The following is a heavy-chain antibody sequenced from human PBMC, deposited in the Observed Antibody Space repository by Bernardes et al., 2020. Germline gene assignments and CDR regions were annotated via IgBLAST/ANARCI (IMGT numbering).Heavy chain of an antibody. J-gene: IGHJ4*02. Sequence: GGSLRLSCAAPGFTFSSYCMSWVRQAPGKGLEWVANIKQDGSEKYYVDSVKGRFTISRDNAKNSLYLQMNSLRAEDTAVYYCARRWPGYCSSTSCPFLDYWGQGTLVTVSS. D-gene: IGHD2-2*03. CDR3: ARRWPGYCSSTSCPFLDY. V-gene: IGHV3-7*01. CDR2: IKQDGSEK. CDR1: GFTFSSYC.